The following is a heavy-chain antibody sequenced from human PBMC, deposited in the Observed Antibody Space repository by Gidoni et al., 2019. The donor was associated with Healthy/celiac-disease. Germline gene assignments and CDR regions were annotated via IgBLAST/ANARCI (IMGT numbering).Heavy chain of an antibody. J-gene: IGHJ4*02. Sequence: EVQLVESGGGLVQPGRSLRLSCAASGFTFDDYAMHGVRHAPGKGLEWVSGVSWHSGSIGCADSVKGRFTISRDNAKNSLYLQMNSLRAEDTALYYCAKVNTGYSSGWPRTYFDYWGQGTLVTVSS. V-gene: IGHV3-9*01. CDR2: VSWHSGSI. CDR1: GFTFDDYA. CDR3: AKVNTGYSSGWPRTYFDY. D-gene: IGHD6-19*01.